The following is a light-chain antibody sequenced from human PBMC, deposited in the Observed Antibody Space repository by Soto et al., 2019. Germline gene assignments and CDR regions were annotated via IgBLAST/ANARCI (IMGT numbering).Light chain of an antibody. CDR2: EVS. Sequence: QSALTQPASVSGSPGQSITISCTGTSSDVGGYNYVSWYQQHPGKAPKLMIYEVSNRPSGVSDRFSGSRSGNTASLTISGLPAEDESDYYCSSYTSISTLVFGGGTQLTVL. J-gene: IGLJ7*01. CDR3: SSYTSISTLV. V-gene: IGLV2-14*01. CDR1: SSDVGGYNY.